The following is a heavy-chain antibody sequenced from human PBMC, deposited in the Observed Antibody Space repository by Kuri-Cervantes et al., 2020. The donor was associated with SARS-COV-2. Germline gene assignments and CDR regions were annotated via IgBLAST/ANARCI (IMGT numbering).Heavy chain of an antibody. CDR2: IYPGDSDT. J-gene: IGHJ3*02. CDR3: ARSAAPNAFDI. Sequence: GGSLRLSCKGSGYSFTSYWIGWVRQMPGKGLEWMGIIYPGDSDTRYSPSFQGQVTISADKSISTAYLQWSSLKASDTAMYYCARSAAPNAFDIWGQGQWSPSPQ. V-gene: IGHV5-51*01. CDR1: GYSFTSYW. D-gene: IGHD6-25*01.